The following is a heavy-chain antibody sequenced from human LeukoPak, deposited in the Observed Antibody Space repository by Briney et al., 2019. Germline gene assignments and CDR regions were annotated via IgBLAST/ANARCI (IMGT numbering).Heavy chain of an antibody. CDR2: IKQDGSEK. V-gene: IGHV3-7*03. CDR1: GFTFSSYW. Sequence: PGGSLRLSCAASGFTFSSYWMTWVRQAPGKGLEWVANIKQDGSEKYCVDSVKGRFTISRDNAKNSPYLQMNSLRAEDTAVYYCARARGAAAALEVDYWGQGTLVTVSS. CDR3: ARARGAAAALEVDY. J-gene: IGHJ4*02. D-gene: IGHD6-13*01.